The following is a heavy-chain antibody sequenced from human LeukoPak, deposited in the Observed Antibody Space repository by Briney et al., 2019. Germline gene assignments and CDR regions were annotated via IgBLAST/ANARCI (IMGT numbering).Heavy chain of an antibody. V-gene: IGHV4-59*08. Sequence: SETLSLTCTVSGGSISSYYWSWIRQPPGKELEWIGHISYSGSTNYNPSPKSRVTISVDTSKNQFSLNLSSVTAADTAVYYCARPSRTGSGWDAFDIWGQGTMVTVSS. CDR2: ISYSGST. D-gene: IGHD3-22*01. J-gene: IGHJ3*02. CDR3: ARPSRTGSGWDAFDI. CDR1: GGSISSYY.